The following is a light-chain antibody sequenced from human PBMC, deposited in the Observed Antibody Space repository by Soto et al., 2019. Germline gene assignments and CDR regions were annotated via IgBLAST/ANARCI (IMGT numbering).Light chain of an antibody. V-gene: IGKV3-20*01. J-gene: IGKJ1*01. CDR1: QTVRNNY. CDR3: QQYGSSSWT. Sequence: LLTQSPGTLSFSRGERSTLSCSASQTVRNNYLAWYQQKPGQAPRLLIYGASSRATGIPDRFSGSGSGTDFTLTISRLEPEDFAVYYCQQYGSSSWTFGQGTKVDIK. CDR2: GAS.